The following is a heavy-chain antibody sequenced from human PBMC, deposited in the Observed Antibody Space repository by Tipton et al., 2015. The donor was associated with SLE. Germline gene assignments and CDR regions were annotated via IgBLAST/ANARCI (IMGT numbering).Heavy chain of an antibody. CDR3: ARLPSIAAAGTGY. CDR1: GGSVSSGSYY. V-gene: IGHV4-61*01. Sequence: TLSLTCTVSGGSVSSGSYYWSWIRQPPGKGLEWIGYIYYSGSTNYNPSLKSRVTISVDTSKNQFSLKLSSVTAADTAVYYCARLPSIAAAGTGYWGQGTLVTVSS. CDR2: IYYSGST. J-gene: IGHJ4*02. D-gene: IGHD6-13*01.